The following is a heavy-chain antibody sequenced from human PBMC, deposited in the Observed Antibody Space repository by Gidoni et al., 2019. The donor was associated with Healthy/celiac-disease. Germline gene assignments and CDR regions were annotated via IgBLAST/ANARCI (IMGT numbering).Heavy chain of an antibody. CDR3: ARDHLPVRRIFGAGGYYYMDV. Sequence: QVQLQESGPGLVKPSQTLSLTCTVSGGPISSGSYYWSWIRPPAGKGLEWIGRIYTSGSPNYNPSLKMQVTISVDTSKNQFSLKLSSVTAADTAVYYCARDHLPVRRIFGAGGYYYMDVWSKGTTVTVSS. CDR1: GGPISSGSYY. D-gene: IGHD3-3*02. J-gene: IGHJ6*03. CDR2: IYTSGSP. V-gene: IGHV4-61*02.